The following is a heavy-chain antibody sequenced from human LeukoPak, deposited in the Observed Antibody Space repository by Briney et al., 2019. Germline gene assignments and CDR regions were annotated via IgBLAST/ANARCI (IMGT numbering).Heavy chain of an antibody. V-gene: IGHV1-18*01. CDR3: ARVWELQNRFYYYYMDV. J-gene: IGHJ6*03. CDR1: GYSFILYG. CDR2: ISTSTGDT. Sequence: ASVKVSCKTSGYSFILYGISWVRQAPGQGPEWMGWISTSTGDTKYTQKFQGRVTMTTDTSTSTAYMELRSLRSDDTAVYYCARVWELQNRFYYYYMDVWGKGTTVTVSS. D-gene: IGHD1-26*01.